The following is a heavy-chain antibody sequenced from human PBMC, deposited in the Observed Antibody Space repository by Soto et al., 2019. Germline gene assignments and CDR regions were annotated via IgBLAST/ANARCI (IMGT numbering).Heavy chain of an antibody. CDR2: IDPSGGDT. J-gene: IGHJ4*02. CDR3: AKRRGVGRTRSSFDY. Sequence: QVQLVKSGAEVRKPGASVKVSCKASGYTFNRHYIQWVRQAPGQGLEWMGMIDPSGGDTNYAKKFQGRVTLTSDTYTSTVYMELSSLRSEDTDVYYCAKRRGVGRTRSSFDYWGPGTLVIGTS. CDR1: GYTFNRHY. D-gene: IGHD1-26*01. V-gene: IGHV1-46*02.